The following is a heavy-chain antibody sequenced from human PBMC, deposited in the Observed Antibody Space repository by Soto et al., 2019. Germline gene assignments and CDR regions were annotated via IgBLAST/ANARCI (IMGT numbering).Heavy chain of an antibody. CDR1: GFTFSSYA. V-gene: IGHV3-23*01. J-gene: IGHJ6*02. CDR3: AKDGLRGIDSSGWYYLKYYYGMDV. CDR2: ISGSGGST. D-gene: IGHD6-19*01. Sequence: GGSLRLSCAASGFTFSSYAMSWVRQAPGKGLEWVSAISGSGGSTYYADSVKGRFTISRDNSKNTLYLQMNSLRAEDTAVYYCAKDGLRGIDSSGWYYLKYYYGMDVWGQGTTVTVSS.